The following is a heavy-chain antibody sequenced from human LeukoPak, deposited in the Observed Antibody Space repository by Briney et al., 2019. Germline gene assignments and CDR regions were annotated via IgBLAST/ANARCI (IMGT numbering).Heavy chain of an antibody. CDR3: ARELYGDFPLDAFDI. J-gene: IGHJ3*02. CDR1: GYTFSDYS. V-gene: IGHV1-2*02. D-gene: IGHD4-17*01. CDR2: INPNSGGT. Sequence: ASVKVSCKASGYTFSDYSVHWVRQAPGQGLEWMGWINPNSGGTNYAQKFQGRVTMTRDTSISTAYMELSRLRSDDTAVYYCARELYGDFPLDAFDIWGQGTMVTVSS.